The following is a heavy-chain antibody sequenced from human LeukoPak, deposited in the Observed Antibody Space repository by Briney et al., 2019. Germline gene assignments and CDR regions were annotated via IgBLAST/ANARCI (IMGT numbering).Heavy chain of an antibody. J-gene: IGHJ3*02. D-gene: IGHD3-22*01. CDR2: TNPNSGGT. CDR1: GYTFTGYH. CDR3: ARGGRGSGYPSDAYDI. V-gene: IGHV1-2*02. Sequence: ASVKVSCKASGYTFTGYHFHWVRQAPGQGLEWMGWTNPNSGGTNYAQKFQGRVTMTRDTSISTAYMELSSLRSDDTAMYYCARGGRGSGYPSDAYDIWGQGTMVTVSS.